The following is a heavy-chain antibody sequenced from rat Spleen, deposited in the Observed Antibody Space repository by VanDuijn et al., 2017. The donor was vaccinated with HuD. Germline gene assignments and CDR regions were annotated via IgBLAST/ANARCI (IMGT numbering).Heavy chain of an antibody. D-gene: IGHD1-11*01. J-gene: IGHJ2*01. CDR3: TRRLTTEGINFDY. Sequence: EVQLVESGGGLVHPGRSLKLSCVTSGFTFNYYWMTWIRQAPGKGLEWVASITNTGGSTYYPDSVKGRFTISRDNAKSTLYLQMNSLRSEDTATYYCTRRLTTEGINFDYWGQGVMVTVSS. V-gene: IGHV5-31*01. CDR1: GFTFNYYW. CDR2: ITNTGGST.